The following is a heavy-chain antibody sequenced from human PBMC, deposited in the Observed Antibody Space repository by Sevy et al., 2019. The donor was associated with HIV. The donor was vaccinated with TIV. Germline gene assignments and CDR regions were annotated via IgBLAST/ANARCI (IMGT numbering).Heavy chain of an antibody. CDR3: ARHYFDSSTYRFDY. D-gene: IGHD3-22*01. CDR2: IYHSGST. J-gene: IGHJ4*02. Sequence: LSLTCAVSGYSISSGYYWGWIRQPPGKGLEWIGSIYHSGSTYYNPSLKSRVTISVDTSKNQFSLKLSSVTAADTAVYYCARHYFDSSTYRFDYWGQGTLVTVSS. CDR1: GYSISSGYY. V-gene: IGHV4-38-2*01.